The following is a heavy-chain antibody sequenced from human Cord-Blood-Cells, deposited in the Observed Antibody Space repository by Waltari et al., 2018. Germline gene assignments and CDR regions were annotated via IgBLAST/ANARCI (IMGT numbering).Heavy chain of an antibody. V-gene: IGHV1-18*01. CDR1: GYIFTSSG. Sequence: QVQLVQSGAEVKKTGASVMVSCKASGYIFTSSGIRWVRQASGQGLEWMGWISAYNGNTNYAQKLQGRVTMTTDTSTSTAYMELRSLRSDDTAVYYCARAVALYYFDYWGQGTLVTVSS. CDR3: ARAVALYYFDY. D-gene: IGHD6-19*01. J-gene: IGHJ4*02. CDR2: ISAYNGNT.